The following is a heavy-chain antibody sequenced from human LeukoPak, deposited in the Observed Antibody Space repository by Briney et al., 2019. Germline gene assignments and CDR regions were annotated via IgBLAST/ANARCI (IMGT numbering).Heavy chain of an antibody. D-gene: IGHD4-17*01. CDR1: GGSISGYY. V-gene: IGHV4-59*08. Sequence: PSETLSLTCTVSGGSISGYYWSWIRQPPGKGLEWIGYIYYSGSTNYNPSLKSRVTISVDTSKNQFSLNLNSVTAADTAVYYCARQGYADFSPRPFDYWGQGTLVTVSS. CDR3: ARQGYADFSPRPFDY. J-gene: IGHJ4*02. CDR2: IYYSGST.